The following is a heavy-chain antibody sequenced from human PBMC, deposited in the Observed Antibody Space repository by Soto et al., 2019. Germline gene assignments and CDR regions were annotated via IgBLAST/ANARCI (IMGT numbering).Heavy chain of an antibody. CDR3: ARDGDSSSPFDI. V-gene: IGHV1-2*02. D-gene: IGHD6-6*01. J-gene: IGHJ3*02. Sequence: QVQLVQSGAGVKKPGASVKVSCKASGYTFTGNYMHWVRQAPGQGLEWMGWINPNSGGTNYAQKFQGRVTVTRDTYISTAYMELSRLRSDDTAVYYCARDGDSSSPFDIWGQGTMVTVSS. CDR2: INPNSGGT. CDR1: GYTFTGNY.